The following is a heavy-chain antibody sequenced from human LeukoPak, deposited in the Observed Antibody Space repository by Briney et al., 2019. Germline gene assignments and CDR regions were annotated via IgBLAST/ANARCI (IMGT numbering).Heavy chain of an antibody. CDR1: GGSISSSSYY. CDR3: ARLNIAGGFDY. J-gene: IGHJ4*02. D-gene: IGHD2-21*01. Sequence: SETLSLTCTVSGGSISSSSYYWIWIRQPPSGKGLEWIGEINHGGSINYNPSLKSRVTISIDTSKNQFSLNLTSVTAADMAMYYCARLNIAGGFDYWGQGTLVTVSS. V-gene: IGHV4-39*01. CDR2: INHGGSI.